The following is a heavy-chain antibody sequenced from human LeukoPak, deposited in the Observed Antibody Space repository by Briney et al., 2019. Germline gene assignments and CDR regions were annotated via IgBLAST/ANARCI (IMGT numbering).Heavy chain of an antibody. D-gene: IGHD2-15*01. Sequence: ASVKVSCKASGYTFNGYYVHWVRQAPGQGLEWMGWINTNTGNPTYAQGFTGRFVFSLDTSVSTAYLQISSLRAEDTAVYYCARAEGYCSGSSCFSYWGQGTLVTVSS. V-gene: IGHV7-4-1*02. CDR2: INTNTGNP. J-gene: IGHJ4*02. CDR1: GYTFNGYY. CDR3: ARAEGYCSGSSCFSY.